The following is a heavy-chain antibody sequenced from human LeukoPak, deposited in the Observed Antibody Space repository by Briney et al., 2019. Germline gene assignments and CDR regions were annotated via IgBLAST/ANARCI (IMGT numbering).Heavy chain of an antibody. V-gene: IGHV4-39*01. Sequence: PSETLSLTCTVSGGSISSSSYYWGWIRQPPGKGLEWIGSIYYSGSTYYNPSLKGRVTISVDTSKNQFSLKLSSVTAADTAVYYCARYDFWSGYDPHGMDVWGQGTTVTVSS. CDR2: IYYSGST. CDR1: GGSISSSSYY. J-gene: IGHJ6*02. D-gene: IGHD3-3*01. CDR3: ARYDFWSGYDPHGMDV.